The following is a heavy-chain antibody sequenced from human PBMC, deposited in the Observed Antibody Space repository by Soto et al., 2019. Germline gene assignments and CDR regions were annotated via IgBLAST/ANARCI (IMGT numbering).Heavy chain of an antibody. CDR1: GFSLSTGVG. D-gene: IGHD6-13*01. CDR3: AHKSSAGSCFDP. J-gene: IGHJ5*02. Sequence: QITLKESGPTLVKPTQTLTLTCTFSGFSLSTGVGVAWIRQPPGKALEWLAHIYWDDDRRYSPSLESRLTITKDTSKNQVVLTMTNMDPVDTATYYCAHKSSAGSCFDPWGQGTLVTVSS. CDR2: IYWDDDR. V-gene: IGHV2-5*02.